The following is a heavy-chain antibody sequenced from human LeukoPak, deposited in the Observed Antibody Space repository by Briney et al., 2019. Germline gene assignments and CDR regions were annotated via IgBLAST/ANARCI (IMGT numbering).Heavy chain of an antibody. Sequence: KPSETLSLTCTVSGVSVTSDNCYWTWIRQPPGKGLEWIGHIFYSGSTHYNPSLKSRVTISVDTSKNQFSLRLISVTAADTAVYYCARDLGYFGSGSYLGWFDPWGQGTLVTVSS. CDR1: GVSVTSDNCY. CDR2: IFYSGST. V-gene: IGHV4-61*01. CDR3: ARDLGYFGSGSYLGWFDP. D-gene: IGHD3-10*01. J-gene: IGHJ5*02.